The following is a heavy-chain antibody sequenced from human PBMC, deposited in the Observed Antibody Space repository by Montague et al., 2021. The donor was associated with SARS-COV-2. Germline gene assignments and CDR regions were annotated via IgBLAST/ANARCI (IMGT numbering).Heavy chain of an antibody. CDR3: ARADHPPTAVWYFVDS. CDR2: IYYSAST. D-gene: IGHD6-13*01. J-gene: IGHJ4*02. Sequence: SETLSPTCTVSGGSISSSSYYWGWIRQPPGKELEWIGSIYYSASTYYNPSLKSRVTISVDTSKNQFSLKLISVTAADTAVCYCARADHPPTAVWYFVDSWGQGALVTVSS. V-gene: IGHV4-39*01. CDR1: GGSISSSSYY.